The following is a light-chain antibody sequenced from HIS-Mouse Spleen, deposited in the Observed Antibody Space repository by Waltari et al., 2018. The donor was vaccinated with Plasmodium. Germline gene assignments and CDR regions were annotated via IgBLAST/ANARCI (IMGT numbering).Light chain of an antibody. CDR3: YSTDSSGNHRV. J-gene: IGLJ3*02. CDR2: EDN. V-gene: IGLV3-10*01. CDR1: ALPEKN. Sequence: SYALTQPPSVSVSPGQTARIPCAGEALPEKNAYGYQQKSGQAPVLVLYEDNKRPSGIPERFSGSSSGTMATLTISGAQVEDEADYYCYSTDSSGNHRVFGGGTKLTVL.